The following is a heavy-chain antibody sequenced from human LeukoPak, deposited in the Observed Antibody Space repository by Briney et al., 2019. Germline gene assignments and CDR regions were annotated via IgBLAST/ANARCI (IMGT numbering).Heavy chain of an antibody. CDR3: ARLLRCSGGSCYYFDY. Sequence: SETLSLTCAVYGGSFSGYYWSWIRQPPGKGLEWIGSIYYSGSTNYNPSLKSRVTISVDTSKNQFSLKLSSVTAADTAVYYCARLLRCSGGSCYYFDYWGQGTLVTVSS. CDR1: GGSFSGYY. V-gene: IGHV4-59*01. D-gene: IGHD2-15*01. J-gene: IGHJ4*02. CDR2: IYYSGST.